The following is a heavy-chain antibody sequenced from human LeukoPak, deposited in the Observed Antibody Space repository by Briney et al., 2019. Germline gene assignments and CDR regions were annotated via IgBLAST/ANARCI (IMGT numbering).Heavy chain of an antibody. Sequence: GGSLRLSCAASGFAFSNYNMNWVRQTPGKGLEWVSSISSSSSYIYYADSVKGRFTISRDNAKNSLCLQMSSLRAEDTAVYYCARDKSGYSGYDLDYWGQGSLVTVSS. V-gene: IGHV3-21*01. CDR3: ARDKSGYSGYDLDY. CDR2: ISSSSSYI. CDR1: GFAFSNYN. D-gene: IGHD5-12*01. J-gene: IGHJ4*02.